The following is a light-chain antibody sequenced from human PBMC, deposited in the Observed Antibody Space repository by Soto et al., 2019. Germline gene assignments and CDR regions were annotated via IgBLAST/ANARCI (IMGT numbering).Light chain of an antibody. Sequence: GDRVTITCRASQSISSWLAWYQQKPEKAPKLLIYDASSLESGVPSRFSGSGSGTEFTLTITSLQPDDFATYYCQQYNSYPWTFGQGTKVEIK. CDR1: QSISSW. J-gene: IGKJ1*01. CDR2: DAS. V-gene: IGKV1-5*01. CDR3: QQYNSYPWT.